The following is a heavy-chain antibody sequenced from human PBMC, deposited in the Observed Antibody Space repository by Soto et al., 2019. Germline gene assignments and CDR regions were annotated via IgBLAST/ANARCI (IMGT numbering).Heavy chain of an antibody. V-gene: IGHV4-59*08. D-gene: IGHD6-13*01. Sequence: SETLSVTCTVSGGSISSYYWSWSRQPPGKGLEWIGYIYNSGSTNYNPSLKSRVTISVDTSKNQFSLKLSSVTAADTAVYYCARGSTGYSSSWYRYWGQGTLVTVSS. CDR2: IYNSGST. CDR3: ARGSTGYSSSWYRY. J-gene: IGHJ4*02. CDR1: GGSISSYY.